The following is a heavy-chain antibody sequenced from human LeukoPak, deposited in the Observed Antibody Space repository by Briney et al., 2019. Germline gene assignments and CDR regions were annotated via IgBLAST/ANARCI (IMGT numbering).Heavy chain of an antibody. CDR1: GASISSSSYY. CDR2: IYYSGST. J-gene: IGHJ5*02. CDR3: ARVELITIFGVGMSEDNWFDP. V-gene: IGHV4-39*07. D-gene: IGHD3-3*01. Sequence: PSETLSLTCTVSGASISSSSYYWGWIRHPPGKGLEWIGSIYYSGSTYYNPSLKSRVTISVDTSKNQFSLKLSSVTAADTAVYYCARVELITIFGVGMSEDNWFDPWGQGTLVTVSS.